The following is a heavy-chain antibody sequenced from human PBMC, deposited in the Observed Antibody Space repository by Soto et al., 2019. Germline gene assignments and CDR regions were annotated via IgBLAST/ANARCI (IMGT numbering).Heavy chain of an antibody. V-gene: IGHV3-21*01. CDR1: GFTFNIYS. J-gene: IGHJ4*02. CDR2: ISSRSSNI. D-gene: IGHD3-22*01. CDR3: ARDTKMLAPLIYMDH. Sequence: GGSLRLSCAASGFTFNIYSMNWVRQAPGKGLEWVSSISSRSSNIDYADSVKGRFTISRNNANNSLYLQMNNLSADDTAVYYCARDTKMLAPLIYMDHWGRGTLVTVSS.